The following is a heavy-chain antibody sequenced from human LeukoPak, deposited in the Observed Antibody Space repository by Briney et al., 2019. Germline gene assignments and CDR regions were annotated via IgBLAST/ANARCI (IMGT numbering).Heavy chain of an antibody. CDR2: INPSGGSR. CDR1: GYTFTNYG. CDR3: ARDACSSTICQAGGNWFDP. J-gene: IGHJ5*02. V-gene: IGHV1-46*01. D-gene: IGHD2-2*01. Sequence: ASVTVSCTASGYTFTNYGISWVRQAPGQGLEWMGTINPSGGSRSYAQKFQGRVTMTRDTSTSTVYMELSSLRSEDTAVYFCARDACSSTICQAGGNWFDPWGQGTLVIVS.